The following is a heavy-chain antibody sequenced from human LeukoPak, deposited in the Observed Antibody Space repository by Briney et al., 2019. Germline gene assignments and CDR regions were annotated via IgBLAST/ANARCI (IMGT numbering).Heavy chain of an antibody. CDR3: ARDGEDTSYYYGMDV. D-gene: IGHD2-15*01. J-gene: IGHJ6*02. CDR2: IIPILGIA. V-gene: IGHV1-69*04. Sequence: SAKVSCKASGGTFSSYAISWVRQAPGQGLEWMGRIIPILGIANYAQKFQGRVTITADKSTSTAYMELSSLRSENTAVYYCARDGEDTSYYYGMDVWGQGTTVTVSS. CDR1: GGTFSSYA.